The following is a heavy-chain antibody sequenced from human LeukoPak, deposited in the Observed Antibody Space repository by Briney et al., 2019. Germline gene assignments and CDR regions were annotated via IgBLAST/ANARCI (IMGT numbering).Heavy chain of an antibody. CDR1: GFTFDTHA. CDR3: AKDQGYSYYYLDY. V-gene: IGHV3-23*01. D-gene: IGHD5-18*01. CDR2: INGNGAST. J-gene: IGHJ4*02. Sequence: GGSLRLSCAASGFTFDTHAMSWVRQAPGKGLEWVSGINGNGASTYYSDSVKGRFTISRDNSKNTLYLQMSTLRAEDTAVYYCAKDQGYSYYYLDYWGQGTLVTDSS.